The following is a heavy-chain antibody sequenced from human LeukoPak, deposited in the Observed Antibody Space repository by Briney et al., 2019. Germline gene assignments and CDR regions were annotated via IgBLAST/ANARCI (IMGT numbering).Heavy chain of an antibody. D-gene: IGHD3-22*01. CDR1: GFTFSSYS. V-gene: IGHV3-48*02. CDR2: ISSSSSTI. CDR3: AREGRSYYYDSSGYYSAFDI. J-gene: IGHJ3*02. Sequence: QPGGSLRLSCAASGFTFSSYSMNWVRQAPGKGLEWVSYISSSSSTIYYADSVKGRFTISRDNAKNSLYLQMNSLRDEDTAVYYCAREGRSYYYDSSGYYSAFDIWGQGTMVTVSS.